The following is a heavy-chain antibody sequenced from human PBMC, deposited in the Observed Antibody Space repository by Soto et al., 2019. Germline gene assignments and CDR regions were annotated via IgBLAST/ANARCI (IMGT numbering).Heavy chain of an antibody. J-gene: IGHJ4*02. CDR2: ITVGSGNT. CDR3: AAGDSSGYYGG. Sequence: SVKVSCKASGFRFTSSSVQWVRQARGQRLEWIGWITVGSGNTNYAQKFQERVTITRVMSTSTAYMELSNLRSEDTAVYYCAAGDSSGYYGGWGQGTQVTVSS. CDR1: GFRFTSSS. V-gene: IGHV1-58*01. D-gene: IGHD3-22*01.